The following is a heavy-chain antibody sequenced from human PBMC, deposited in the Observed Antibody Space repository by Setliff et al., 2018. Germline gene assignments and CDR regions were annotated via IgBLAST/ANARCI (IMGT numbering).Heavy chain of an antibody. V-gene: IGHV4-39*01. CDR2: IYYSGST. D-gene: IGHD3-3*01. CDR1: SRYW. Sequence: SRYWMSWVRQPPGKGLEWIGSIYYSGSTYYNPSLKSRVTISLDTSKNQFSLKLSSVTAADTAVYYCARGGYYNIWSGYYSTQYYYYGMDVWGQGTTVTISS. J-gene: IGHJ6*02. CDR3: ARGGYYNIWSGYYSTQYYYYGMDV.